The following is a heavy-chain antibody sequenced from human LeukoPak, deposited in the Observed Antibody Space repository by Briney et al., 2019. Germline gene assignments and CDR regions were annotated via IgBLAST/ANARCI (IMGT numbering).Heavy chain of an antibody. CDR3: AKVGNQGVAGTRYFDF. D-gene: IGHD6-19*01. CDR1: GFTFSSYG. J-gene: IGHJ4*02. Sequence: PGGSLRLSCAASGFTFSSYGMHRVRQAPGRGREWVAGIWFDGSNKYYADSVKGRFTISRDNSKNTLSLQMNSLRAEDTAVYYCAKVGNQGVAGTRYFDFWGQGTLVTVSS. CDR2: IWFDGSNK. V-gene: IGHV3-33*06.